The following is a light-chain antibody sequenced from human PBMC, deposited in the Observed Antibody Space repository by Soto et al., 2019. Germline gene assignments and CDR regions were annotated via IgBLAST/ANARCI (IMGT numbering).Light chain of an antibody. CDR1: QSINSW. V-gene: IGKV1-5*01. CDR2: DAS. J-gene: IGKJ1*01. CDR3: QHYNSYSEA. Sequence: DIPMTQSPSTLSASLLERVTIXGRASQSINSWLAWYQQKPGKAPQILIYDASTLKSGVPSRFGASGSGTEFTLTISSLQPDDFATYYCQHYNSYSEAFGQGTKVDIK.